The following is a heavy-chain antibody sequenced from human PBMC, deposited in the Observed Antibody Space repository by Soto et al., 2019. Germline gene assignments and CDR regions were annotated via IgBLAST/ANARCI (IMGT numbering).Heavy chain of an antibody. V-gene: IGHV3-64*01. Sequence: EVQLVESGGGLVQPGGSLRLSCAASGFTFSTYAMHWVRQAPGKGLEYVSALTNNGGTTYYASSVKGRFTISRDNSKNTIYLQMGSLRAEDMAVYYCARAASSTWYSAYWGQGTLVTVSS. J-gene: IGHJ4*02. D-gene: IGHD6-13*01. CDR1: GFTFSTYA. CDR3: ARAASSTWYSAY. CDR2: LTNNGGTT.